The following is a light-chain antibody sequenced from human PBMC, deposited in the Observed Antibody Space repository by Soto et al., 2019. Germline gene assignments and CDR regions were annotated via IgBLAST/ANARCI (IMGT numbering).Light chain of an antibody. CDR1: SSNIRTNT. CDR2: NSF. CDR3: ASWDDSLNAVV. J-gene: IGLJ2*01. V-gene: IGLV1-44*01. Sequence: QSVLTQPPSASGTPGQRVTISCSGSSSNIRTNTVNWYQHLPGAAPKLLIYNSFQRPSGVPDRFSGSKSGTSVSLAISGLQSEDEADYYCASWDDSLNAVVFGGGTKVTVL.